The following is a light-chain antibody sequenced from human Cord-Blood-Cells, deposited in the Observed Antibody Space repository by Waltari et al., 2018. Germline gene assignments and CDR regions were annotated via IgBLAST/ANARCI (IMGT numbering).Light chain of an antibody. CDR3: QQYNNWLT. Sequence: EIVMTQSPATLSVSPGERANQSVSSNLAWYQQKPGQAPRLLIYGASTRATGIPARFSGSGSGTEFTLTISSLQSEDFAVYYCQQYNNWLTFGGGTKVEIK. V-gene: IGKV3-15*01. J-gene: IGKJ4*01. CDR1: QSVSSN. CDR2: GAS.